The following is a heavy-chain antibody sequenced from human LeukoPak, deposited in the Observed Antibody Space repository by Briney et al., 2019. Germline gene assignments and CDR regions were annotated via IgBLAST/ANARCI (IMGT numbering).Heavy chain of an antibody. CDR3: SREFFDILTGNFNYFDY. D-gene: IGHD3-9*01. Sequence: GGSLRLSCKASGFNFGDYSMAWVRQAPGKGLEWVGFIRSKTYGGTAEYAASVKGRFTMSRDDSKSIAYLQMNSLKTEDTAVYYCSREFFDILTGNFNYFDYWGQGNLVTVSA. J-gene: IGHJ4*02. V-gene: IGHV3-49*04. CDR2: IRSKTYGGTA. CDR1: GFNFGDYS.